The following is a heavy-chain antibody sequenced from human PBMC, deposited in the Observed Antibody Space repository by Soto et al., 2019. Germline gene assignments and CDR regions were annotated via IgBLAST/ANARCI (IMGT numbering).Heavy chain of an antibody. D-gene: IGHD1-1*01. J-gene: IGHJ4*02. CDR2: ISAHNVNT. CDR3: ARGRYGDY. Sequence: QVHLVQSGAEVKKPGASVKVSCKASGYTFTSYGITWVRQAPGQGLEWMGWISAHNVNTDYAQKLQGRVIVTRDTSTSTAYIELRSLISDDTAVYYCARGRYGDYWGQGALVTVSS. CDR1: GYTFTSYG. V-gene: IGHV1-18*01.